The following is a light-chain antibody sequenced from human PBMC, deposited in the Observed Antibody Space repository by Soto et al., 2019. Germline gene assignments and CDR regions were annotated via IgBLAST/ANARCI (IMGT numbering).Light chain of an antibody. V-gene: IGKV3-20*01. CDR1: QSVSSSF. Sequence: EIVLTQSPGTLSLSPGERATLSCRASQSVSSSFLAWYQQKPGQAPRLLIYGASSRATGIPDRFSGSGSGTDFTLTISRLEPEDVAVYYCQQYGSSPLTFGGGNKVEI. CDR2: GAS. J-gene: IGKJ4*01. CDR3: QQYGSSPLT.